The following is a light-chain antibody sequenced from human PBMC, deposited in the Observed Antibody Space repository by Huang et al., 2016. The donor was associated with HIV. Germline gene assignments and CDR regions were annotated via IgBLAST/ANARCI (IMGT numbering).Light chain of an antibody. CDR2: ATS. CDR1: QNIGNY. Sequence: DVPMTQSPSSLSASVGDRVTITCRTNQNIGNYLNWYQQRPGKAPNLLIYATSHLQGGVPSRFSGSGSVTVFMLNINNLQLEDFATYDCQQTYSTLWAFGQGTKVEIK. V-gene: IGKV1-39*01. J-gene: IGKJ1*01. CDR3: QQTYSTLWA.